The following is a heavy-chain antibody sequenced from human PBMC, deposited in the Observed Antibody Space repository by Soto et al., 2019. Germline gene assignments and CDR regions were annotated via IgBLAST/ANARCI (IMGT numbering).Heavy chain of an antibody. CDR1: GYSFTSYW. D-gene: IGHD5-12*01. V-gene: IGHV5-51*01. J-gene: IGHJ6*03. CDR3: ARSNRGYDSDHYYYMDV. CDR2: IYPGDSDT. Sequence: GESLKISCKGSGYSFTSYWIGWVRQMPGKGLEWMGIIYPGDSDTRYSPSFQGQVTISADKSISTAYLQWSSLKASDTAMYYCARSNRGYDSDHYYYMDVWGKGTTVTVSS.